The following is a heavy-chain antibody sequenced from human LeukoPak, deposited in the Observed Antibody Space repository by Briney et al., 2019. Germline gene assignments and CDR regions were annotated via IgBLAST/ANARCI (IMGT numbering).Heavy chain of an antibody. CDR2: ISSSSSYI. CDR1: GFTFSSYS. J-gene: IGHJ5*02. D-gene: IGHD6-13*01. CDR3: AREASRIAAAQGEFDP. V-gene: IGHV3-21*01. Sequence: GGSLRLSCAASGFTFSSYSMNWVRQAPGKGLEWVSSISSSSSYIYYADSVKGRFTISRDNAKNSLYLQMNSLRAEDTAVYYCAREASRIAAAQGEFDPWGQGTLVTVSS.